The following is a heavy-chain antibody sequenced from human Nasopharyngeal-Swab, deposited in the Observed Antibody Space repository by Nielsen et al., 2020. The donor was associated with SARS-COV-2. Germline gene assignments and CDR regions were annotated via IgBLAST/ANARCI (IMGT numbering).Heavy chain of an antibody. CDR2: MNPNSGNT. Sequence: ASVKVSCKASGYTFTSYDINWVRQATGQGLEWMGWMNPNSGNTGYAQKFQGRVTMTRNNSIRTAYMELSSLRSEDTAVYYCARGGVGAVGGALDYWGQGTQVTVSS. CDR1: GYTFTSYD. J-gene: IGHJ4*02. D-gene: IGHD1-26*01. V-gene: IGHV1-8*01. CDR3: ARGGVGAVGGALDY.